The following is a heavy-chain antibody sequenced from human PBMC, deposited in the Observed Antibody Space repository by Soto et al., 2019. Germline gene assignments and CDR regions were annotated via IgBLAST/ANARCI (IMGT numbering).Heavy chain of an antibody. V-gene: IGHV3-7*01. CDR3: ARGFGDGWYGGPHRVIDY. CDR1: EFTFSNYW. Sequence: GGSLRLSCAASEFTFSNYWMNWVRQAPGKGLEWVAYISRDGSEKSYVDSVKGRFTISRDNAKKSLFLQMNSLRVEDTAVYYCARGFGDGWYGGPHRVIDYWGQGTLVTVSS. CDR2: ISRDGSEK. D-gene: IGHD6-19*01. J-gene: IGHJ4*02.